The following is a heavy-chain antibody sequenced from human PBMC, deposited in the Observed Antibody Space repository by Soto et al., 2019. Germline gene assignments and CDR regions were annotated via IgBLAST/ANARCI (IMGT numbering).Heavy chain of an antibody. Sequence: ESLKISCKGSGYSFTSYWIGWVRQMPGKGLEWMGIIYPGDSDTRYSPSFQGQVTISADKSISTAYLQWSSLKASDTAMYYCARRFYGSGSSYNWFDPWGQGTLVTVSS. V-gene: IGHV5-51*01. CDR2: IYPGDSDT. CDR1: GYSFTSYW. CDR3: ARRFYGSGSSYNWFDP. D-gene: IGHD3-10*01. J-gene: IGHJ5*02.